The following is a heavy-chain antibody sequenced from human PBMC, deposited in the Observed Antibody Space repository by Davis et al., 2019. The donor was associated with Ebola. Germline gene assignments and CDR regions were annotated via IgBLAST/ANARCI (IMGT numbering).Heavy chain of an antibody. CDR1: GGSPSSYY. V-gene: IGHV4-59*01. Sequence: PSETLSLTCSVSGGSPSSYYWSCIRQPPGKGLEWIGYIDDSGAASYNPSLKRRVTVAVDKSKNQFSLKMNSVTTADTAVYFCAKYINDPIYFDNWGQGTLVTVSS. CDR3: AKYINDPIYFDN. CDR2: IDDSGAA. D-gene: IGHD1-1*01. J-gene: IGHJ4*02.